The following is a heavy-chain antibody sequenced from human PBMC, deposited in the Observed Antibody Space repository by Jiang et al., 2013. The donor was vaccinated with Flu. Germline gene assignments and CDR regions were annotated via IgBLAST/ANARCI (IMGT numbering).Heavy chain of an antibody. CDR3: ASESDHFWSGPRYGMDV. J-gene: IGHJ6*02. V-gene: IGHV3-21*01. Sequence: QLVESGGGLVKPGGSLRLSCAASGFTFSSYSMNWVRQAPGKGLEWVSSISSSSSYIYYADSVKGRFTISRDNAKNSLYLQMNSLRAEDTAVYYCASESDHFWSGPRYGMDVWGQGTTVTVSS. D-gene: IGHD3-3*02. CDR1: GFTFSSYS. CDR2: ISSSSSYI.